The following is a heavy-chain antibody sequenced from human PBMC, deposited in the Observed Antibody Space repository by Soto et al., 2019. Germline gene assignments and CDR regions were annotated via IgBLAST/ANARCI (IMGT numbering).Heavy chain of an antibody. V-gene: IGHV4-59*01. J-gene: IGHJ5*02. CDR3: ARDHYDILTGYLGYDP. CDR1: GGSISSYY. Sequence: SETLSLTCTVSGGSISSYYWSWIRQPPGKGLEWIGYIYYSGSTNYNPSLKSRVTISVDTSKNQFSLKLSSVTAADTAVYYCARDHYDILTGYLGYDPWGQGNLVTVSS. D-gene: IGHD3-9*01. CDR2: IYYSGST.